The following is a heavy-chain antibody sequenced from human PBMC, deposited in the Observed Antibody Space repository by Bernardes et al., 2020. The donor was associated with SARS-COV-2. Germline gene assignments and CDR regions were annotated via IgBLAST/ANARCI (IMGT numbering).Heavy chain of an antibody. V-gene: IGHV3-23*01. CDR2: ISGSGGST. CDR1: GFTFSSYA. D-gene: IGHD3-10*01. CDR3: AKAAGLLWFGELLYSYYYGMDV. J-gene: IGHJ6*02. Sequence: GSLRLSCAASGFTFSSYAMSWVRQAPGKGLEWVSAISGSGGSTYYADSVKGRFTISRDNSKNTLYLQMNSLRAEDTAVYYCAKAAGLLWFGELLYSYYYGMDVWGQGTTVTVS.